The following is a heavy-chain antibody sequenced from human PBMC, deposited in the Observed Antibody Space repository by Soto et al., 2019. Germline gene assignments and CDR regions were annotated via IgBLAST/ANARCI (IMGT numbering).Heavy chain of an antibody. D-gene: IGHD4-17*01. V-gene: IGHV3-53*02. CDR2: IYSGGST. Sequence: EVQLVETGGGLIQPGGSLRLSCAASGFTVSSNYMSWVRQAPGKGLEWVSVIYSGGSTYYADSVKGRFTISRDNSKNTLYLQMNSLRAEDTAVYYCARDRPYGDYPDYYGMDVWGQGTTVTVSS. CDR3: ARDRPYGDYPDYYGMDV. J-gene: IGHJ6*02. CDR1: GFTVSSNY.